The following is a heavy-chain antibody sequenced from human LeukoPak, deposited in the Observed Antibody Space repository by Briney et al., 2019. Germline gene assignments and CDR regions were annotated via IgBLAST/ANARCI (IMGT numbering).Heavy chain of an antibody. CDR3: AGGKSYYYDSSGSIGDY. CDR2: IIPIFGTA. Sequence: SVEVSCKASGGTFSSYAISWVRQAPGQGLEWMGGIIPIFGTANYAQKFQGRVTITADKSTSTAYMELSSLRSEDTAVYYCAGGKSYYYDSSGSIGDYWGQGTLVTVSS. V-gene: IGHV1-69*06. CDR1: GGTFSSYA. J-gene: IGHJ4*02. D-gene: IGHD3-22*01.